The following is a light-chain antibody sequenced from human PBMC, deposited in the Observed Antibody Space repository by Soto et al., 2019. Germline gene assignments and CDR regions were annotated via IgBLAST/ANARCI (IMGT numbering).Light chain of an antibody. J-gene: IGLJ2*01. CDR3: LLYSGGAHLV. CDR1: TGAVTSGNY. V-gene: IGLV7-43*01. CDR2: TTN. Sequence: QTVVTQEPSLTVSPGGTVTLTCASSTGAVTSGNYPSWFQQKPGQAPRTLIYTTNSRHSWTPARFSGSLLGGKAALTLSGVHPEDEADYYCLLYSGGAHLVFGGGTQLTVL.